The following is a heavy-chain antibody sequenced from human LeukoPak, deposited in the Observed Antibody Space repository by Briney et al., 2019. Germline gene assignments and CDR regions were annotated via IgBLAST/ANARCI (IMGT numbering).Heavy chain of an antibody. CDR3: ARVVLRYFDWLLSPGDAFDI. CDR2: ISGSGGST. CDR1: GFTFSSYE. V-gene: IGHV3-23*01. Sequence: GGSLRLSCAASGFTFSSYEMNWVRQAPGKGLEWVSAISGSGGSTYYADSVKGRFTISRDNSKNTLYLQMNSLRAEDTAVYYCARVVLRYFDWLLSPGDAFDIWGQGTMVTVSS. J-gene: IGHJ3*02. D-gene: IGHD3-9*01.